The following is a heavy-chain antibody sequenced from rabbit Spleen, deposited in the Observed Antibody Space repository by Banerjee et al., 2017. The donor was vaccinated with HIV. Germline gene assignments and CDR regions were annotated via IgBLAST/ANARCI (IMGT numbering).Heavy chain of an antibody. V-gene: IGHV1S40*01. Sequence: QSLEESGGDLVKPGASLTLTCKASGFSFSSSYWICWVRQAPGKGLEWIGCIDGDSGRTWYASWVNGRFTISSDNAQNTVDLHMNSLTAADTATYFCAREDVGGSVSLWGPGTLVTVS. CDR1: GFSFSSSYW. J-gene: IGHJ4*01. D-gene: IGHD1-1*01. CDR2: IDGDSGRT. CDR3: AREDVGGSVSL.